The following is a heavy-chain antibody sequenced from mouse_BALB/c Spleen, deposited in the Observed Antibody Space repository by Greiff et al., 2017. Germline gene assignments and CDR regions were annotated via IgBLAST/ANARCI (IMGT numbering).Heavy chain of an antibody. CDR3: ARGAYGNYAMDY. CDR1: GFTFSSFG. CDR2: ISSGSSTI. D-gene: IGHD2-1*01. Sequence: EVKLMESGGGLVQPGGSRKLSCAASGFTFSSFGMHWVRQAPEKGLEWVAYISSGSSTIYYADTVKGRFTISRDNPKNTLFLQMTSLRSEDTAMYYCARGAYGNYAMDYWGQGTSVTVSS. V-gene: IGHV5-17*02. J-gene: IGHJ4*01.